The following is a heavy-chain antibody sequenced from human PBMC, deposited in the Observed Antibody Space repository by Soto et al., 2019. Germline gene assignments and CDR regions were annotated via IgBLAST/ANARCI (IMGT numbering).Heavy chain of an antibody. D-gene: IGHD3-3*01. CDR1: GFSLSTSGVG. CDR3: AHSPRTYYDFWSGYTPSPTNWFDP. Sequence: GPTLVNPTQTPTLTCTFSGFSLSTSGVGVGWIRQPPGKALEWLALIYWDDDKRYSPSLKSRLTIAKDTSKNQVVLTMTNMDPVDTATYYCAHSPRTYYDFWSGYTPSPTNWFDPWGQGNLVTVS. CDR2: IYWDDDK. J-gene: IGHJ5*02. V-gene: IGHV2-5*02.